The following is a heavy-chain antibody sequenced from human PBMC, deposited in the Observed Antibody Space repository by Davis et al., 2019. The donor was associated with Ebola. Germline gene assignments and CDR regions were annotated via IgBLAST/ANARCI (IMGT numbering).Heavy chain of an antibody. D-gene: IGHD2-2*02. J-gene: IGHJ4*02. V-gene: IGHV3-23*01. Sequence: PGGSLRLSCAASGFTFSSYAMSWVRQAPGKGLEWVSAISGSGGSTYYADSVKGRFTISRDNSKNTLYLQMNSLRAEDTAVYYCAKGGLVVVVPAAIHRRWGQGTLVTVSS. CDR2: ISGSGGST. CDR1: GFTFSSYA. CDR3: AKGGLVVVVPAAIHRR.